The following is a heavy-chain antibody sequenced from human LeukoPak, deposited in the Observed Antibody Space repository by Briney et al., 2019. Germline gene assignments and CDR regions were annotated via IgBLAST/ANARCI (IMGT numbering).Heavy chain of an antibody. CDR1: GGSINSGNFY. D-gene: IGHD2-2*01. CDR3: ARGAQVVPASVWFDP. J-gene: IGHJ5*02. CDR2: IHTSGST. V-gene: IGHV4-61*02. Sequence: SETLSLTCTVSGGSINSGNFYWSWIRQPAGKGLEWIGRIHTSGSTNSNPSLKSRVTISVDTSKNQFSLKLSSVTAADTAVYYCARGAQVVPASVWFDPWGQGTLVTVSS.